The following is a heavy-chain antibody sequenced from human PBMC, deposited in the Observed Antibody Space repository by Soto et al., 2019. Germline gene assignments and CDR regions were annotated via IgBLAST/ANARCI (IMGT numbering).Heavy chain of an antibody. CDR2: INPNSGGT. CDR3: ARGEHGEIDAFDI. J-gene: IGHJ3*02. D-gene: IGHD3-10*01. V-gene: IGHV1-2*04. Sequence: HWVRQAPGQGLEWMGWINPNSGGTNYAQKFQGWVTMTRDTSISTAYMELSRLRSDDTAVYYCARGEHGEIDAFDIWGQGTMVTVSS.